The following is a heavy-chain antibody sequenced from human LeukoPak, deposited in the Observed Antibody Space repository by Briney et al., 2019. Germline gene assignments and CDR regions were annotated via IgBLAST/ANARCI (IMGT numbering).Heavy chain of an antibody. J-gene: IGHJ6*02. CDR2: ISGSGGST. D-gene: IGHD1-26*01. CDR3: ARDMYSGSYYGYYYYYGMDV. Sequence: GGSLRLSCAASGFTFSSYAMSWVRQAPGKGLEWVSAISGSGGSTYYADSVKGRFTISRDNAKNTLYLQMNSLRAEDTAVYYCARDMYSGSYYGYYYYYGMDVWGQGTTVTVSS. CDR1: GFTFSSYA. V-gene: IGHV3-23*01.